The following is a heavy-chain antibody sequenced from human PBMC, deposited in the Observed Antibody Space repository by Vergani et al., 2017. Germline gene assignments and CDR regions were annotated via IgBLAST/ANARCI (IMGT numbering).Heavy chain of an antibody. V-gene: IGHV4-39*07. CDR2: IYYSGST. Sequence: QLQLQESGPGLVKPSETLSLTCTVSGGSISSSSYYWGWIRQPPGKGLEWIGSIYYSGSTYYNPSLKSRVTISVDTSKNQFSLKRSSVTAADTGVYYWARDRYGYDSSVDYWGQGTLVTVSS. D-gene: IGHD5-12*01. CDR1: GGSISSSSYY. CDR3: ARDRYGYDSSVDY. J-gene: IGHJ4*02.